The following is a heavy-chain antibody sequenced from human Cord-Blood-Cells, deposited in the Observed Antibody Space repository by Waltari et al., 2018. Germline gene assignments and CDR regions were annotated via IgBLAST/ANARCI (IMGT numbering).Heavy chain of an antibody. CDR3: ARAGDSIAAAGDY. CDR1: GFTFSSYW. D-gene: IGHD6-13*01. V-gene: IGHV3-7*05. CDR2: IKQDGSEK. J-gene: IGHJ4*02. Sequence: EVQLVESGGGLVQPGGSLRLSCAASGFTFSSYWMSWVRQAPGKGLEWVANIKQDGSEKYYVDSVKGGSTISRDNAKNHLYLQRNSLRAEDTAVYYCARAGDSIAAAGDYWGQGTLVTVSS.